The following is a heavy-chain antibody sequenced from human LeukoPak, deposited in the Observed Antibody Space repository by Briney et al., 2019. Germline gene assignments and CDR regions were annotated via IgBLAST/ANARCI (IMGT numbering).Heavy chain of an antibody. CDR3: ARWQDQLLYIDY. CDR1: GYTFTSYD. D-gene: IGHD2-2*02. V-gene: IGHV1-8*01. CDR2: MNPNSGNT. Sequence: ASVKVSCKASGYTFTSYDINWVRQATGQGLEWMGWMNPNSGNTGYAQKFQGRVTMTRNTSISTAYMELSSLRSEDTAVYYCARWQDQLLYIDYWGQGTLVTVSS. J-gene: IGHJ4*02.